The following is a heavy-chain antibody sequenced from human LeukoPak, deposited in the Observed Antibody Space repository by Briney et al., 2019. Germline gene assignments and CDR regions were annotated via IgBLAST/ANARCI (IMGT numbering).Heavy chain of an antibody. D-gene: IGHD5-12*01. CDR2: INPNSGGT. CDR3: ARVNRGGYSGYDWIGFDY. Sequence: GASVKVSCKASGYTFTGYYMHWVRQAPGQGLEWMGWINPNSGGTNYAQKFQGRVTMTRDTSTSTAYMELSRLRSDDTAVYYCARVNRGGYSGYDWIGFDYWGQGTLVAVSS. J-gene: IGHJ4*02. V-gene: IGHV1-2*02. CDR1: GYTFTGYY.